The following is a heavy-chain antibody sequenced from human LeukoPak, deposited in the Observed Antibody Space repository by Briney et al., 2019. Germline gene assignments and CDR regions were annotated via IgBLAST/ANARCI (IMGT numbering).Heavy chain of an antibody. V-gene: IGHV4-34*01. Sequence: SETLSLTCAVYGGSFSGYYWSWLRQPPGKGLEWIGEINHSGSTNYNPSLKTRVTISVDTSKNQFSLKLSSVTAADTAVYYCATTGLGGDCYYWGQGTLVTVSS. CDR3: ATTGLGGDCYY. CDR2: INHSGST. D-gene: IGHD2-21*02. J-gene: IGHJ4*02. CDR1: GGSFSGYY.